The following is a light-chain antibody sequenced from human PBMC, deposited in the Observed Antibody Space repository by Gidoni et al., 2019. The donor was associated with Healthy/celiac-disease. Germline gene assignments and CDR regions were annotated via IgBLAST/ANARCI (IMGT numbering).Light chain of an antibody. J-gene: IGKJ2*01. CDR3: QQYGSSPPHT. CDR2: GAS. Sequence: IVLTQSPGTLSLSPGERATLSCRASQRVSSSYLAWYQQKPGQAPRLLIYGASSRATGIPDRFRGSGSGTDFTLTISRLEPEDFAVYYCQQYGSSPPHTFGQGTKLEIK. CDR1: QRVSSSY. V-gene: IGKV3-20*01.